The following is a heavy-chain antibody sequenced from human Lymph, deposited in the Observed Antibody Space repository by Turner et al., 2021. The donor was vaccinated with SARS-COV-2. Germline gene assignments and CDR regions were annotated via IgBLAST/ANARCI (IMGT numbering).Heavy chain of an antibody. CDR2: ISSSGGST. CDR3: ANVGSYFFDY. V-gene: IGHV3-23*01. Sequence: VQLLESGGGLVPPGGSLRLSFAAPGFTFCNSAMSWVRQGPGKGLEWVSVISSSGGSTYYAASVKGRFTISRDNSKNTLFLQMNSLRAGDTALYYCANVGSYFFDYWGQGTLVTVSS. D-gene: IGHD3-10*01. J-gene: IGHJ4*02. CDR1: GFTFCNSA.